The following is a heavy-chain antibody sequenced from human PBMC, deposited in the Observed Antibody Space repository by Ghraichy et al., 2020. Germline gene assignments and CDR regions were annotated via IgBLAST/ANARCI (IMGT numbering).Heavy chain of an antibody. Sequence: GGSLRFSCSASGFTFSSYAMHWVRQAPGKGLEYVSAISSNGGSTYYADSVKGRFTISRDNSKNTLYLQMSSLRAEDTAVYYCVKGEYCSSTSCYGMDVWGQGTTVTVSS. D-gene: IGHD2-2*01. J-gene: IGHJ6*02. CDR3: VKGEYCSSTSCYGMDV. V-gene: IGHV3-64D*06. CDR1: GFTFSSYA. CDR2: ISSNGGST.